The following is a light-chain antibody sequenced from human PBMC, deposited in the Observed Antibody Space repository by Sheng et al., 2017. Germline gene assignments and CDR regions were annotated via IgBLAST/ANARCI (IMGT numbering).Light chain of an antibody. V-gene: IGKV1-5*03. CDR3: QQLNSYPPYT. J-gene: IGKJ2*01. CDR2: KAS. Sequence: DIQMTQSPSTLSASVGDRVTITCRASQSVSTWLGWYQQKPGKAPKVLIYKASSLESGVPSRFSGSGSGTDFTLTISSLQPEDFATYYCQQLNSYPPYTFGQGTKLEI. CDR1: QSVSTW.